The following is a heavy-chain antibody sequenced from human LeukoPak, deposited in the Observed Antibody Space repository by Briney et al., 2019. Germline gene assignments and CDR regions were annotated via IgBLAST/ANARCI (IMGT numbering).Heavy chain of an antibody. J-gene: IGHJ4*02. CDR3: AKRRIMIRGVIITGFHKETYYFDC. Sequence: GGSLRLSCAASGLTFSNYSMSWVRQAPGKGLEWVSGISDSGGSTYYADSVKGRFIISRDNSKNTLYLQMNRLRAEDTGVYYCAKRRIMIRGVIITGFHKETYYFDCWGQGNLVTASS. CDR1: GLTFSNYS. CDR2: ISDSGGST. V-gene: IGHV3-23*01. D-gene: IGHD3-10*01.